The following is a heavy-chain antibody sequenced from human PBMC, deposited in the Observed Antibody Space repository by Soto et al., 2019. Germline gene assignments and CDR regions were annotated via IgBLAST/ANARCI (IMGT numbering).Heavy chain of an antibody. D-gene: IGHD7-27*01. CDR3: ATDTGGWFDP. J-gene: IGHJ5*02. Sequence: SETLSLTCTVSGGSVSSNSYYCNWIRQPPGKGLEWIGFIHYSGSTDYNPPLKSRVTMSVDRSKNQFSLRLSSVTAADTAVYYCATDTGGWFDPWGQGTLVTVSS. V-gene: IGHV4-61*01. CDR1: GGSVSSNSYY. CDR2: IHYSGST.